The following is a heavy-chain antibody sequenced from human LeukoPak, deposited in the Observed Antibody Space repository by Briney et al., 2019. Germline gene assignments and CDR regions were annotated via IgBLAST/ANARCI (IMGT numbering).Heavy chain of an antibody. Sequence: GGSLRLSCAASGFTFSSYAMSWVRHAPGKGLEWLSSISGSGGSTYYVDSVKGRFTISRDNSKNTLYLQMNSLRAEDTAVYYCAKDQGLHSSSWESLFDYWGQGTLVTVSS. V-gene: IGHV3-23*01. D-gene: IGHD6-13*01. CDR1: GFTFSSYA. CDR3: AKDQGLHSSSWESLFDY. J-gene: IGHJ4*02. CDR2: ISGSGGST.